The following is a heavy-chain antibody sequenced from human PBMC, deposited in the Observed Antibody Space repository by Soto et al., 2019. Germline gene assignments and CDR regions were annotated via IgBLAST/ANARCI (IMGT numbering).Heavy chain of an antibody. Sequence: QVQLVESGGGVAQPGGSLRLSCEASGFTFSKFGIHWVRQAPGKGLECVAVVSYDGSFKYYADSVKGRFTISRDNYKNTLYLQRNSLRPEDTALYYCAKDSDQLLFDYYYYGMDVWGQGTTVTVSS. CDR3: AKDSDQLLFDYYYYGMDV. CDR2: VSYDGSFK. D-gene: IGHD2-2*01. J-gene: IGHJ6*02. CDR1: GFTFSKFG. V-gene: IGHV3-30*18.